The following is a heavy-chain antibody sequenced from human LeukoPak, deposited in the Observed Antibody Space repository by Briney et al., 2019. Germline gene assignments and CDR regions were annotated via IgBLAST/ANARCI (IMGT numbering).Heavy chain of an antibody. CDR2: IYYSGST. CDR3: ARSAFAEGYFDL. CDR1: GGSISSYY. V-gene: IGHV4-59*12. Sequence: SETLSLTCTVSGGSISSYYWSWIRQPPGKGLEWIGYIYYSGSTNYNPSLRSRVTISVDRSKNQFSLKLTSVTAADTAVYYCARSAFAEGYFDLWGRGTLVTASS. J-gene: IGHJ2*01.